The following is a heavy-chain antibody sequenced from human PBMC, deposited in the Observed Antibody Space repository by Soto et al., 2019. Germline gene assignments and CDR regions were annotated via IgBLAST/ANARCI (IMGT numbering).Heavy chain of an antibody. CDR1: GFTFNTYW. V-gene: IGHV3-7*04. Sequence: PGGSLRLSCAASGFTFNTYWMSWFRQAPGKGLEWVANIKPDGSQKWYVDSVKGRFAISRDNAKNSMFLQMNSLRGEDTAVYFCARGDYYDTSGPFSDAFDVWGQGTMVTVSS. CDR2: IKPDGSQK. D-gene: IGHD3-22*01. CDR3: ARGDYYDTSGPFSDAFDV. J-gene: IGHJ3*01.